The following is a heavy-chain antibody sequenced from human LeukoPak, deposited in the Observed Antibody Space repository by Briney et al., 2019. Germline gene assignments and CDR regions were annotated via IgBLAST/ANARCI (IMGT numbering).Heavy chain of an antibody. Sequence: SETLSLTCAVYGGSFSGYYWSWIRQPPGKGLEWIGEINHSGSTNYNPSLKSRVTISVDTSKNQFSLKLSSVTAADTAVYYCASQVVPAAVYYYYYYMDVWGKGTTVTVSS. CDR3: ASQVVPAAVYYYYYYMDV. J-gene: IGHJ6*03. V-gene: IGHV4-34*01. CDR2: INHSGST. D-gene: IGHD2-2*01. CDR1: GGSFSGYY.